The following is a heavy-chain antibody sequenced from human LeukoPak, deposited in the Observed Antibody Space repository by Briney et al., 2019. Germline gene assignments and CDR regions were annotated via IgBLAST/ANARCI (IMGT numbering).Heavy chain of an antibody. Sequence: QPGGSLRLSCAASGFTFANYAMNWVRQAPGKGLEWVSGISGSGGNTNYADSVKGRFTISRDNSNKTLYLQMNSLRAEDTAVYYCARVAGFPGGGQGTLVTVSS. D-gene: IGHD6-19*01. CDR1: GFTFANYA. V-gene: IGHV3-23*01. J-gene: IGHJ4*02. CDR3: ARVAGFPG. CDR2: ISGSGGNT.